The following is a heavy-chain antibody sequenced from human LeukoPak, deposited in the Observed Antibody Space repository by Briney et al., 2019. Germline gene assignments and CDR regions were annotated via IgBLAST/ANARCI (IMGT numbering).Heavy chain of an antibody. J-gene: IGHJ4*02. CDR1: GFTFSSYW. V-gene: IGHV3-7*04. D-gene: IGHD2-15*01. CDR3: ARGVIGYCSGGSCYFDY. CDR2: IKQDGSEK. Sequence: GGSLRLSCAASGFTFSSYWMSWVRQAPGKGLEWVANIKQDGSEKYYVDSVKGRFTISRDNAKNSLYLQMNSLRAEDTAVYYCARGVIGYCSGGSCYFDYWGQGTLVTVSS.